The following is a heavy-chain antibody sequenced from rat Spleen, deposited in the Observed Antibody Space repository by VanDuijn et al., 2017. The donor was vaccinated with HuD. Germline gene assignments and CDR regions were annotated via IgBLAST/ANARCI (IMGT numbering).Heavy chain of an antibody. CDR2: ISNARGIT. CDR1: GFSLISNS. CDR3: TRGTYYRH. Sequence: VQLKESGPGLVQSSQTLSLTCTVSGFSLISNSVHWVRQAPGMGLEWIASISNARGITYYPDSVKGRFTISRDIANSTLYLRMNSLRSEDTATYYCTRGTYYRHWGQGVMVTVSS. V-gene: IGHV5-31*01. J-gene: IGHJ2*01. D-gene: IGHD1-9*01.